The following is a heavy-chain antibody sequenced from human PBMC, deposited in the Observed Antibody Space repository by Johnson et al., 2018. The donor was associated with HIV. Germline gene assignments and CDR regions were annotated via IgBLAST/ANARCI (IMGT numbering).Heavy chain of an antibody. J-gene: IGHJ3*02. CDR3: ARDREYGVAWGWAFDI. V-gene: IGHV3-30-3*01. CDR2: ISYDGSNK. Sequence: QVQLVESGGGVVQPGRSLRLSCAASGFTFSSYAMHWVRQAPGKGLEWVAVISYDGSNKYYADSVKGRFTISRDNSKNTLYLQMNSLRAEDTAVYYCARDREYGVAWGWAFDIWGQGTMVTVSS. D-gene: IGHD6-19*01. CDR1: GFTFSSYA.